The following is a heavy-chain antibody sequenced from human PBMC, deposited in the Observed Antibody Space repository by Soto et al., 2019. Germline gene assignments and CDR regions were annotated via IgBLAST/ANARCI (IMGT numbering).Heavy chain of an antibody. CDR2: ISYSGTT. Sequence: SETLSLTCTVSGDSISSSNYFWGWIRQPPGEGLEWIGFISYSGTTSYSPSLKSRVAISLDTSKNQFSLSLSSVTAADTAVYYCARGRGYSYGLDPWGQGTLVTVSS. V-gene: IGHV4-30-4*08. D-gene: IGHD5-18*01. CDR3: ARGRGYSYGLDP. CDR1: GDSISSSNYF. J-gene: IGHJ5*02.